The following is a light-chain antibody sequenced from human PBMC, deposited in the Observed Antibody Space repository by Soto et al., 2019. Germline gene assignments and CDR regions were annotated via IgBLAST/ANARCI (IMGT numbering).Light chain of an antibody. CDR1: ALPKQY. CDR2: KDS. CDR3: QSADSSGTYHWV. J-gene: IGLJ3*02. Sequence: SYELTQPPSVSVSTGQTARITCSGDALPKQYAYWYQQKPGQAPVLVIYKDSERPSGIPERFSGSSSGTTVTLTISGVQAEDEADYYCQSADSSGTYHWVFGGGTKLTVL. V-gene: IGLV3-25*03.